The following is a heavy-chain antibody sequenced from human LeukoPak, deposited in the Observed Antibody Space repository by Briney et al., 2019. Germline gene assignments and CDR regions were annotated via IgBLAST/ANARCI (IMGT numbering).Heavy chain of an antibody. V-gene: IGHV1-18*01. CDR3: ARGYCSSTSCYYYYYMDV. CDR1: GYTFSNYG. Sequence: ASVKVSCKASGYTFSNYGISWVRQAPGQGLEWMGWIGAYNGNTNNAQKLQGRVTMTTDTSTSTAYMELRSLRSDDTAVYYCARGYCSSTSCYYYYYMDVWGKGTMVTVSS. CDR2: IGAYNGNT. D-gene: IGHD2-2*01. J-gene: IGHJ6*03.